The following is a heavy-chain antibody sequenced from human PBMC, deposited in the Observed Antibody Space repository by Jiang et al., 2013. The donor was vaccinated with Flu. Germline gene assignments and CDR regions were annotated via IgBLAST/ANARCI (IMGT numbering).Heavy chain of an antibody. D-gene: IGHD4-17*01. Sequence: VWVSRINSDGSSTSYADSVKGRFTISRDNAKNTLYLQMNSLRAEDTAVYYCARAFGTTVTTEGFWYFDLWGRGTLVTVSS. J-gene: IGHJ2*01. CDR3: ARAFGTTVTTEGFWYFDL. V-gene: IGHV3-74*01. CDR2: INSDGSST.